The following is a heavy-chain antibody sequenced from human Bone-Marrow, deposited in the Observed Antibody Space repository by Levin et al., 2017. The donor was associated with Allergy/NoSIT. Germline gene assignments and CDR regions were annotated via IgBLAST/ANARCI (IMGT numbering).Heavy chain of an antibody. J-gene: IGHJ4*02. Sequence: GGSLRLSCAASGFTFSSYGMHWVRQAPGKGLEWVAVISYDGSNKYYADSVKGRFTISRDNSKNTLYLQMNSLRAEDTAVYYCAKVSGGGLYYFDYWGQGTLVTVSS. D-gene: IGHD2-8*02. CDR1: GFTFSSYG. CDR2: ISYDGSNK. CDR3: AKVSGGGLYYFDY. V-gene: IGHV3-30*18.